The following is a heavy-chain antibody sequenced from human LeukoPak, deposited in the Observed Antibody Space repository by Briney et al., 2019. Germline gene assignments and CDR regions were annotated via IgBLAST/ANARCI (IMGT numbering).Heavy chain of an antibody. CDR1: GYTFSDYF. Sequence: ASVKVSCKASGYTFSDYFMXWVXXAPGQXLEWMGVINPNSGDTNYGKHFKGRVTMTRDTSIRTAYMEMSSLRYDDTGVYYCARGWELVRFDYWGQGTLVTVSS. J-gene: IGHJ4*02. CDR2: INPNSGDT. V-gene: IGHV1-2*02. D-gene: IGHD1-26*01. CDR3: ARGWELVRFDY.